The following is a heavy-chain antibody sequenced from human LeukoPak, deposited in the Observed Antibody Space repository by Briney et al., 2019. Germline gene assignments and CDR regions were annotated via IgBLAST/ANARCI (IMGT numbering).Heavy chain of an antibody. J-gene: IGHJ4*02. V-gene: IGHV3-23*01. CDR1: GLTFGSHA. D-gene: IGHD5-18*01. CDR3: GKTTVGYSSGQKPAWPVDY. CDR2: IFGSGGSP. Sequence: QPGGSLRLSCEASGLTFGSHAMYWVRQAPGKGLEWVAGIFGSGGSPHYADSVKGRFTISRDNSRNTVYLQINSLRAGDTAVYYCGKTTVGYSSGQKPAWPVDYWGQGTLVTVSS.